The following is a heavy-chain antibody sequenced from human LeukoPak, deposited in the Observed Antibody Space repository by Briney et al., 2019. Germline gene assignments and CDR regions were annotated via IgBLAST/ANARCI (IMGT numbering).Heavy chain of an antibody. V-gene: IGHV1-18*01. CDR1: GGTFSNYA. Sequence: ASVKVSCKASGGTFSNYAVSWVRQAPGQGLEWMGYIITYNGNTNYAQKLQGRVTMTTDTSTSTAYMELRSLRSDDTAVYYCARDTKRSRARWENLGFDPWGQGTLVTVSS. CDR3: ARDTKRSRARWENLGFDP. D-gene: IGHD1-26*01. CDR2: IITYNGNT. J-gene: IGHJ5*02.